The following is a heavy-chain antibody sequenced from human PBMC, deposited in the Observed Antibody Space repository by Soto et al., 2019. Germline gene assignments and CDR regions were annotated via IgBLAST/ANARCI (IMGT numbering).Heavy chain of an antibody. CDR3: ARARIAAAGRCFDY. CDR2: IYYSGST. Sequence: ASETLSLTCTVSGGSISSYYWSWIRQPPGKGLEWIGYIYYSGSTNYNPSLKSRVTISVDTSKNQFSLKLSSVTAADTAVYYCARARIAAAGRCFDYWGQGTLVTVSS. CDR1: GGSISSYY. V-gene: IGHV4-59*01. D-gene: IGHD6-13*01. J-gene: IGHJ4*02.